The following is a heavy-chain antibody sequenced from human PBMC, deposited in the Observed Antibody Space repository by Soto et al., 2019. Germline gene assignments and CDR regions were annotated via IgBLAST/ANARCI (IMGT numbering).Heavy chain of an antibody. CDR3: ARHPLLRYFDWLPPGGSWFDP. Sequence: PSETLSLACTVSGGSISSSSYDWGWIGQPPGKGLEWIGSIYYSGSTYYNPSLKSRVTISVDTSKNQFSLKLSSVTAADTAVYYCARHPLLRYFDWLPPGGSWFDPWGQGTLVTVSS. D-gene: IGHD3-9*01. J-gene: IGHJ5*02. V-gene: IGHV4-39*01. CDR1: GGSISSSSYD. CDR2: IYYSGST.